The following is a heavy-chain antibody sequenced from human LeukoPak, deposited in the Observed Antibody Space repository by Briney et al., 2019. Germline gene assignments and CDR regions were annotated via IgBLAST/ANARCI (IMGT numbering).Heavy chain of an antibody. D-gene: IGHD1-1*01. CDR1: GFTFSSYW. V-gene: IGHV3-74*01. CDR2: INSDGGST. J-gene: IGHJ4*02. Sequence: GGSLRLSCAASGFTFSSYWMHWVRQAPGKGLVWVSRINSDGGSTSYTDSVKGRFTISRDNAKNTLYLQMNSLRAEDTAVYYCARERRYDSNFDYWGQGTLVTVSS. CDR3: ARERRYDSNFDY.